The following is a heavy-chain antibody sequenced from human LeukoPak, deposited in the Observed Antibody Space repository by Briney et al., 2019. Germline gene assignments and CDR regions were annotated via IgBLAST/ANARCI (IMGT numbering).Heavy chain of an antibody. CDR3: VKGSTGVPPLEY. CDR1: GFAVSNSF. Sequence: PGGSLRLSCAVSGFAVSNSFMSWVRQAPGKGLEWLSVIFTGGDTYYAGSVKGRFTISRYNSENTLYLQMNSLTAEDTALYYCVKGSTGVPPLEYWGQGTLVTVSS. CDR2: IFTGGDT. D-gene: IGHD1-1*01. J-gene: IGHJ4*02. V-gene: IGHV3-53*01.